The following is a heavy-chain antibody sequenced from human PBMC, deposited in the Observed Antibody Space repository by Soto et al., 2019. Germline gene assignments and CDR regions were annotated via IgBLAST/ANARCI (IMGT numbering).Heavy chain of an antibody. D-gene: IGHD3-3*01. Sequence: PSETLSLTCTVSGGSISSGGYYWSWIRQHPGKGLEWIGYIYYSGSTYYNPSLKSRVTISVDTSKNQFSLKLSSVTAADTAVYYCARAPPQYYDFWSGYDNWFDPWGQGTLVTVSS. CDR1: GGSISSGGYY. CDR2: IYYSGST. J-gene: IGHJ5*02. CDR3: ARAPPQYYDFWSGYDNWFDP. V-gene: IGHV4-31*03.